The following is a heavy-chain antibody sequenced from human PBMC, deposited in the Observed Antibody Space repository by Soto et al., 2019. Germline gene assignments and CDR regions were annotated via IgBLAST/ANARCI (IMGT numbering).Heavy chain of an antibody. V-gene: IGHV3-48*01. J-gene: IGHJ4*02. Sequence: PGGSVRLSCAASGFTFSSYSMNWVRQAPGKGLEWVSYISSSSSTMYYADSVKGRFTISRDNAKNSLYLQMNSLRAEDTAVYYCARGREIWAAFDYWGQGTLVTVSS. CDR1: GFTFSSYS. D-gene: IGHD3-16*01. CDR3: ARGREIWAAFDY. CDR2: ISSSSSTM.